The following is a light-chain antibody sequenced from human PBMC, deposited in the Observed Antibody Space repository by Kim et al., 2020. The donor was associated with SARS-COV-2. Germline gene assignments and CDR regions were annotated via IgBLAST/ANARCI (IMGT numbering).Light chain of an antibody. J-gene: IGKJ2*01. CDR2: WAS. CDR3: QQYYTAPPS. CDR1: QNIFYSPTNKNY. V-gene: IGKV4-1*01. Sequence: DIVMTQSPDSLALSLGERATINCRPSQNIFYSPTNKNYLAWYQHKLGQPPKLLIYWASTRESGVSDRFSGSGSRTNFSLTINSLQAEYVAVYYCQQYYTAPPSSGQGTKLEI.